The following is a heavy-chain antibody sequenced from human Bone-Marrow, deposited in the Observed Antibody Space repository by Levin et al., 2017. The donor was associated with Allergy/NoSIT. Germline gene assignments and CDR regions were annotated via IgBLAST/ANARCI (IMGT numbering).Heavy chain of an antibody. CDR1: GDTFTSYD. D-gene: IGHD4-17*01. CDR3: ARTQATTTVTAPAGFDI. V-gene: IGHV1-8*01. J-gene: IGHJ3*02. CDR2: MNPNSGNT. Sequence: GESLKISCKASGDTFTSYDINWVRQATGQGLEWMGWMNPNSGNTGYAQKFQGRVTMTRNTSISTAYMELSSLRSEDTAVYYCARTQATTTVTAPAGFDIWGQGTMVTVSS.